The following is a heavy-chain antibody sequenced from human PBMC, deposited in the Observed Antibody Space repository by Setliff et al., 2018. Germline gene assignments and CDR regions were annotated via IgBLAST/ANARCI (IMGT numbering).Heavy chain of an antibody. Sequence: KTSETLSLTCTVSGASMRSGTFYWTWIRQPPGKGLEWIGYIYHSGGTSYNPSLKSRVTISEDTSKNQCTLNLSSVTAADTAVYYCARGQATWSRNSHVYWGQGILVTVSS. CDR2: IYHSGGT. D-gene: IGHD2-8*02. V-gene: IGHV4-61*01. J-gene: IGHJ4*02. CDR1: GASMRSGTFY. CDR3: ARGQATWSRNSHVY.